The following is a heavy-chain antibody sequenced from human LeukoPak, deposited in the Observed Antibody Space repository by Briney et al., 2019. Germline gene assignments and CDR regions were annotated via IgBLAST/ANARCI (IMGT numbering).Heavy chain of an antibody. V-gene: IGHV3-30*18. D-gene: IGHD2-2*01. Sequence: SGGSLRLSCAASGFTFGSYGMHWVRQAPGKGLEWVAVISYDGSNKYYADSVKGRFTISRDNSKNTLYLQMNSLRAEDTAVYYCAKDALRCSSTSCYAYFDYWGQGTLVTVSS. CDR1: GFTFGSYG. J-gene: IGHJ4*02. CDR2: ISYDGSNK. CDR3: AKDALRCSSTSCYAYFDY.